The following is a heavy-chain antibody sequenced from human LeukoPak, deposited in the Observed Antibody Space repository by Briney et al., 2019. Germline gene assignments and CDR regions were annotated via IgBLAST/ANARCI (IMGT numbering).Heavy chain of an antibody. D-gene: IGHD4-23*01. CDR2: IYSGGSI. CDR1: GFTFSSY. CDR3: ARPPYGGVDY. Sequence: PGGSLRLSCAASGFTFSSYMSWVRQAPGKGLEWVSVIYSGGSIYYADSVKGRFTISRDKSKNTLYLQMNSLRAEDTAVYYCARPPYGGVDYWGQGTLVTVSS. J-gene: IGHJ4*02. V-gene: IGHV3-66*04.